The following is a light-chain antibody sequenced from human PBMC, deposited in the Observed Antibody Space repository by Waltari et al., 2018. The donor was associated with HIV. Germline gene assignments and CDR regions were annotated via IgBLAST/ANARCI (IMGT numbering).Light chain of an antibody. CDR2: DVT. J-gene: IGLJ1*01. CDR1: SSDVGGYNY. V-gene: IGLV2-11*01. CDR3: CSYAGSKTYV. Sequence: QSALAQTRSVSGSPGQSVTISCTGTSSDVGGYNYVSLYQQHPGKAPKLIIYDVTKRPSGVPDRFTGSKSGDTASLTMSGLQAEDEADYYCCSYAGSKTYVFGTGTKVTVL.